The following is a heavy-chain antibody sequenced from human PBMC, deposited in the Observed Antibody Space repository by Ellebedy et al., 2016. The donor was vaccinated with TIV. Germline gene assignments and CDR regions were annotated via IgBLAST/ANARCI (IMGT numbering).Heavy chain of an antibody. J-gene: IGHJ4*02. D-gene: IGHD6-6*01. CDR1: GFTFGNYA. CDR2: ISGSGGNT. Sequence: GESLKISXAASGFTFGNYAMTWVRQAPGKGLEWVSAISGSGGNTYNAESVKGRFTISRDNSKNTLYLQVNSLRAEDTAVYYCAKRLGSSSSSPTHVDYWGQGTLVTVSS. V-gene: IGHV3-23*01. CDR3: AKRLGSSSSSPTHVDY.